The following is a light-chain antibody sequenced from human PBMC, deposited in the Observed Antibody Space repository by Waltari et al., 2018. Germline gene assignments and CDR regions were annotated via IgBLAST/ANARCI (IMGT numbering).Light chain of an antibody. Sequence: QSALTQPASVSGSSGQSITISCIGTNSDIGSYNLVSWYQQHPGKVPKLMIYEDIKRPSGMSDRFSASKSGNSASLRISGLQAEDEADYYCCSYAGSRTWVFGGGTKVTVL. CDR3: CSYAGSRTWV. CDR2: EDI. CDR1: NSDIGSYNL. J-gene: IGLJ3*02. V-gene: IGLV2-23*01.